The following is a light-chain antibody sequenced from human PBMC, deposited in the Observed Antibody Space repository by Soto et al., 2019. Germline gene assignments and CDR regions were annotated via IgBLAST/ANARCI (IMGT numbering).Light chain of an antibody. CDR3: QQASSFPIT. J-gene: IGKJ5*01. V-gene: IGKV1-12*01. CDR1: QGLAGW. CDR2: GAS. Sequence: DIQLAQSPSSVSASVGDRVTITCRASQGLAGWLGWYQQKPGTAPKLLISGASSLQNGVPSRFSGNGSVTDFSLTISSLQPDDFATYFCQQASSFPITFGHGTRLEFK.